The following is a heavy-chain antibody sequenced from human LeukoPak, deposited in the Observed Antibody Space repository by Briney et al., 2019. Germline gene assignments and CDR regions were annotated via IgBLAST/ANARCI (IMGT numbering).Heavy chain of an antibody. CDR1: GGTFSSYA. D-gene: IGHD3-22*01. Sequence: ASVKVSCKASGGTFSSYAISWVRQAPGQGLEWMGGIIPIFGTANYAQKFQGRVTITADESTSTAYMELSSLRSEDTAVYYCARGNTRYYYDSSGYLEDAFDIWGQGTMVTVSS. CDR2: IIPIFGTA. J-gene: IGHJ3*02. CDR3: ARGNTRYYYDSSGYLEDAFDI. V-gene: IGHV1-69*13.